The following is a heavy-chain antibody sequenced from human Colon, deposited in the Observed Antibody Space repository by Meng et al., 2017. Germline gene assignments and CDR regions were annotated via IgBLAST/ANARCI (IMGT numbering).Heavy chain of an antibody. J-gene: IGHJ4*02. V-gene: IGHV3-30*04. Sequence: GESLKISCAAAGSTFSSYAMHWVRQAAGKGLEWGAVISYDGSNKYYADSVKGRFTISRDNSKNTLYLQMNSLRAEDTAVYYCARRSNDYYASSGYQLDYWGQGTLVTVSS. CDR2: ISYDGSNK. CDR3: ARRSNDYYASSGYQLDY. D-gene: IGHD3-22*01. CDR1: GSTFSSYA.